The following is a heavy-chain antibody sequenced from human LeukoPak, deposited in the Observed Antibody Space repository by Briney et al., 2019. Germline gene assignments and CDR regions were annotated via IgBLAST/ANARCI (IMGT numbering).Heavy chain of an antibody. CDR1: GYTFTSYY. J-gene: IGHJ5*02. CDR3: ATVRDSIVVVPAAMGWFDP. V-gene: IGHV1-46*01. CDR2: IKPSGGST. D-gene: IGHD2-2*01. Sequence: ASVKVSCKASGYTFTSYYMHWVRQAPGQGLEWMGIIKPSGGSTSYAQKFQGRVTMTRDTSTSTVYMELSSLRSEDTAVYYCATVRDSIVVVPAAMGWFDPWGQGTLVTVSS.